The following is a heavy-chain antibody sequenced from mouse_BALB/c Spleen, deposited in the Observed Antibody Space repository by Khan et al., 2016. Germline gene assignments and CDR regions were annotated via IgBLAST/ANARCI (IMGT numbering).Heavy chain of an antibody. CDR3: ARAALDV. J-gene: IGHJ1*01. Sequence: QVQLKESGPGLVAPSQSLSITCTVSGFSLTSYGVHWVRQPPGKGLEWLGVIWAGGSTTYNSALMSRLSISKDNSKNQCLLKMNSLQTDGTAMYYCARAALDVWGAGTTVTVSS. CDR1: GFSLTSYG. V-gene: IGHV2-9*02. CDR2: IWAGGST.